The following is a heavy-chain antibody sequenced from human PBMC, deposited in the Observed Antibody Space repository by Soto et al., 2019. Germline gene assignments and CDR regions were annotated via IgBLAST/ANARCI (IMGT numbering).Heavy chain of an antibody. D-gene: IGHD3-22*01. J-gene: IGHJ6*02. Sequence: PLGSLGLSFAASGLTFSSYWIHWVRQAPGKGLVWVSRINSDGSSTRYADSVKGRFTISRDNAKNTVYLQINSLRAEDTAMYYCASEASYYETSSALDVWGQGTTVTVSS. CDR3: ASEASYYETSSALDV. CDR2: INSDGSST. CDR1: GLTFSSYW. V-gene: IGHV3-74*01.